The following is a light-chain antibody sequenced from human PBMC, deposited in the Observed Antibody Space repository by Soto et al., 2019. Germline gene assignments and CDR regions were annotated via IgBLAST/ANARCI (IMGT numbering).Light chain of an antibody. V-gene: IGLV1-40*01. CDR3: QSYDSSLRVL. CDR2: VNI. J-gene: IGLJ2*01. Sequence: QSVLTQPPSVSGAPGQRVTISCTGDSSNIGAGYDVHWYQQLPGTAPKLLIYVNINRPSGVPDRFSASRSDSSASLAITGLQAEDEADYYCQSYDSSLRVLFGGGT. CDR1: SSNIGAGYD.